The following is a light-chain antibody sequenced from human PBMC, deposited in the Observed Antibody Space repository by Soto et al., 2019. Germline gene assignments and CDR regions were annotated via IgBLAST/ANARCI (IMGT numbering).Light chain of an antibody. Sequence: QAVVTPEPSLTGSPEGTVTLTCCSKTGAVTTDHYPYWFQQKPGQAPRTLIWDTSNKHSWTPARFSGSLLGGQAALTLSGAQPEDEAEYSCLLSYTGTWVFGGGTQLNVL. CDR2: DTS. CDR1: TGAVTTDHY. V-gene: IGLV7-46*01. CDR3: LLSYTGTWV. J-gene: IGLJ3*02.